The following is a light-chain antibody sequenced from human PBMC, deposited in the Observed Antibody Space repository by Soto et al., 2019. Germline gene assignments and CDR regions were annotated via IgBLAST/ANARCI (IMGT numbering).Light chain of an antibody. V-gene: IGKV2-30*01. CDR2: KVS. Sequence: DVVMAQSPLSLPVTLGQPASISCRSSQSLVYSDGGTYLNWFQQRPGQSPRRLIYKVSTRDSGVPDRFSGSGSGTDFTLKISRVEAEDVGVYYCAQGTTWPVTFGQGTKVEIK. CDR1: QSLVYSDGGTY. J-gene: IGKJ1*01. CDR3: AQGTTWPVT.